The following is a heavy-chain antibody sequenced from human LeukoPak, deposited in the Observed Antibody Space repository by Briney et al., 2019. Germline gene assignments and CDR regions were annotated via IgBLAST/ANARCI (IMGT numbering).Heavy chain of an antibody. Sequence: SETLSLTCAVSGGSISSCSYYWGRIPQPPGKGLEWIGRIYYSGRTYSNSSLKSQVTISVHTSKIQFSMKQSSVTDADTAVYYCVRLAAFDIWGQGTMVTVSS. J-gene: IGHJ3*02. CDR3: VRLAAFDI. CDR2: IYYSGRT. V-gene: IGHV4-39*01. CDR1: GGSISSCSYY.